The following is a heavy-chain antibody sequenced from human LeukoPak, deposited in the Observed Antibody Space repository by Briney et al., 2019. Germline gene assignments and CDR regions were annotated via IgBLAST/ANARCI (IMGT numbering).Heavy chain of an antibody. V-gene: IGHV4-39*07. CDR3: ARGPDIVVVPAAIRGAFDI. Sequence: SETLSLTCTVSGGSISSSSYYWGWIRQPPGKGLEWIGSIYYSGSTYYNPSLKSRVTISVDTSKNQFSLKLSSVTAADTAVYYCARGPDIVVVPAAIRGAFDIWGQGTMVTVSS. J-gene: IGHJ3*02. D-gene: IGHD2-2*02. CDR2: IYYSGST. CDR1: GGSISSSSYY.